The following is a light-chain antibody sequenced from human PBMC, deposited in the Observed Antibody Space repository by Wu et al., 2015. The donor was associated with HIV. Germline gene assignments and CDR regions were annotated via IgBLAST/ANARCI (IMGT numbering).Light chain of an antibody. CDR2: KAS. CDR3: QQYNTYRT. CDR1: QRISNW. V-gene: IGKV1-5*03. Sequence: DIQMTQSPSTLSASVGDRVTITCRASQRISNWLAWYQQKPGKAPKLLIYKASSLESGVPSRFSGSGSGTEFTLTISSLQPDDFATYYCQQYNTYRTFGQGTKVE. J-gene: IGKJ1*01.